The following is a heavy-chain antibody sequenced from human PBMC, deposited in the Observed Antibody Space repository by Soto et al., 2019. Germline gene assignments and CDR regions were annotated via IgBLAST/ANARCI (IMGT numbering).Heavy chain of an antibody. J-gene: IGHJ3*01. CDR3: AREDGDIVATYDFDF. CDR1: GGTFSSYT. V-gene: IGHV1-69*08. D-gene: IGHD5-12*01. CDR2: IIPILGIA. Sequence: QVQVVQSGAEVKKPGSSVKVSCKASGGTFSSYTVSWVRQAPGQGLEWMGRIIPILGIANYAQKLQGRVTITADKSTSTADTELCSLRSEDTAVYYCAREDGDIVATYDFDFCGQGTMVTVSS.